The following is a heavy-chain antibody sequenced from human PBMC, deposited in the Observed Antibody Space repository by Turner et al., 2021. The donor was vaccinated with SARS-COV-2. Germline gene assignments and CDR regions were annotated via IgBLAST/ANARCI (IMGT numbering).Heavy chain of an antibody. J-gene: IGHJ5*01. D-gene: IGHD3-16*01. Sequence: QLQLQESGPGLVKPSETLSLTCTVSGGSISSNGYYWGWFRQPPGKGLEWIGSIYYCGSTYFNPSFKCRATISADMPKNQFSLRPASPAAADTAVDSCSRRGLAVAATWGQGTLVTVSS. CDR1: GGSISSNGYY. CDR3: SRRGLAVAAT. CDR2: IYYCGST. V-gene: IGHV4-39*01.